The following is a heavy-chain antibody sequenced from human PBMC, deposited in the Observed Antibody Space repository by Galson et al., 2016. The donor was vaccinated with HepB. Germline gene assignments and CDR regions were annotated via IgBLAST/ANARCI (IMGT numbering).Heavy chain of an antibody. CDR3: ARIVGAGTLHWIDP. D-gene: IGHD2-21*01. V-gene: IGHV4-59*01. J-gene: IGHJ5*02. Sequence: ETLSLTCTISGVSIDTYYWSWFRQPPGKGLEWIGFVFYNGNTNYNSSLKSRVTLSIDTSKKHFSLRLTSVTAADTAMYYCARIVGAGTLHWIDPWGQGTLVAVSS. CDR1: GVSIDTYY. CDR2: VFYNGNT.